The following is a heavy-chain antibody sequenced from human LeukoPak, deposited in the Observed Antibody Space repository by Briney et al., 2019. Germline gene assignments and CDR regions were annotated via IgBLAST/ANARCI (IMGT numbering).Heavy chain of an antibody. Sequence: PGGSLRLSCAAPGFTFSNAWMSWVRQAPGKGLEWAAVISYDGSNKYYADSVKGRFTISRDNSKNTLYLQMNSLRAEDTAVYYCAKDPRGIVVVPAEWFDPWGQGTLVTVSS. CDR2: ISYDGSNK. V-gene: IGHV3-30*18. J-gene: IGHJ5*02. CDR1: GFTFSNAW. D-gene: IGHD2-2*01. CDR3: AKDPRGIVVVPAEWFDP.